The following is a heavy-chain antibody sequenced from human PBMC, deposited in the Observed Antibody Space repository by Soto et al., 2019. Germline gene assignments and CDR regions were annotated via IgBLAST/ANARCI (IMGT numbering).Heavy chain of an antibody. J-gene: IGHJ6*03. CDR1: GYTFTSYG. Sequence: GASVKVSCKASGYTFTSYGISWVRQAPGQGLEWMGWISAYNGNTNYAQKLQGRVTMTTDTSTSTAYMELSSLRSEDTAMYYCARTKYNWNSGDYYYYMDVWGKGTTVTVSS. D-gene: IGHD1-7*01. V-gene: IGHV1-18*01. CDR2: ISAYNGNT. CDR3: ARTKYNWNSGDYYYYMDV.